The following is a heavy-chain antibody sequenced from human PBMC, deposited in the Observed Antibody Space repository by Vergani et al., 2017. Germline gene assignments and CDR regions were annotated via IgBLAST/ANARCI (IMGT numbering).Heavy chain of an antibody. V-gene: IGHV4-39*07. Sequence: QLQLQESGPGLVKPSETLSLTCTVSGGSISTSSYYWGWIRQPPGKGLEWIGYIYSSGSTYYNPSLKSRVTMSVDTSKNQFCLKLSSVTAADTAVYYCARAFHDYGDYEAQDYWGQGTLVTVSS. CDR3: ARAFHDYGDYEAQDY. CDR1: GGSISTSSYY. D-gene: IGHD4-17*01. CDR2: IYSSGST. J-gene: IGHJ4*02.